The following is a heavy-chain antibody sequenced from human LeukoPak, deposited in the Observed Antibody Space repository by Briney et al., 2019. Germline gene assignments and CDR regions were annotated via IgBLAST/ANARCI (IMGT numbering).Heavy chain of an antibody. Sequence: GGSLRLSCAASGFTFSSYSMNWVRQAPGKGLEWVSYISSSSSTIYYADSVKGRFTISRDNAKNSLYLQMSSLRDEDTAVYYCAREALYYYGSGSYYNWGQGTLVTVSS. CDR1: GFTFSSYS. CDR2: ISSSSSTI. J-gene: IGHJ4*02. CDR3: AREALYYYGSGSYYN. V-gene: IGHV3-48*02. D-gene: IGHD3-10*01.